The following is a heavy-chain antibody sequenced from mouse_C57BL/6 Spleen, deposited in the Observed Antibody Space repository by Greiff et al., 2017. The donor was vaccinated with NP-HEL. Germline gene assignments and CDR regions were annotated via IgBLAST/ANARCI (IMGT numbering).Heavy chain of an antibody. CDR2: IDPSDSCT. J-gene: IGHJ3*01. D-gene: IGHD1-1*01. CDR1: GYTFTSYW. CDR3: ASYYGSSYGWVAD. V-gene: IGHV1-69*01. Sequence: QVQLKQPGAELVMPGASVKLSCKASGYTFTSYWMHWVKQRPGQGLEWIGMIDPSDSCTNYNKKFKGKSTLTVDKSSSTAYMQLSSLTSEDSAVYYCASYYGSSYGWVADWGQGTLVS.